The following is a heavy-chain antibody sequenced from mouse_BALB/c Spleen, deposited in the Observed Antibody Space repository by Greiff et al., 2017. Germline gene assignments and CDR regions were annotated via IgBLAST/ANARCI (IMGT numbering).Heavy chain of an antibody. CDR1: GFNIKDTY. Sequence: DVKLQESGAELVKPGASVKLSCTASGFNIKDTYMHWVKQRPEQGLEWIGRIDPANGNTKYDPKFQGKATITADTSSNTAYLQLSSLTSEDTAVYYCARIFTTNWYFDVWGAGTTVTVSS. J-gene: IGHJ1*01. V-gene: IGHV14-3*02. CDR3: ARIFTTNWYFDV. D-gene: IGHD1-1*01. CDR2: IDPANGNT.